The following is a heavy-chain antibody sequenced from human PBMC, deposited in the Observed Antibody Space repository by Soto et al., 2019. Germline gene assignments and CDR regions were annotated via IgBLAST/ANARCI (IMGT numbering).Heavy chain of an antibody. V-gene: IGHV1-69*13. CDR3: ARVGPITMVRGVILRYYYYGMDV. CDR2: IIPIFGTA. CDR1: GGTFSSYA. J-gene: IGHJ6*02. Sequence: SVKVSCKASGGTFSSYAISWVRQAPGQGLEWMGGIIPIFGTANYAQKFQGRVTITADESTSTAYMELSSLRSEDTAVYYCARVGPITMVRGVILRYYYYGMDVWGQGTTVTVSS. D-gene: IGHD3-10*01.